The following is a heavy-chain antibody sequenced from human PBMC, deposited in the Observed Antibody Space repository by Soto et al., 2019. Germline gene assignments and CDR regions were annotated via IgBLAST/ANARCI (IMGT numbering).Heavy chain of an antibody. D-gene: IGHD1-26*01. CDR2: ISGSGGST. CDR3: AKLEWELLFDY. V-gene: IGHV3-23*01. Sequence: EVQLLESGGGLVQPGGSLRLSCAASGFTFSNYAMTWVRQAPGKGLEWVSAISGSGGSTYYTDSVKGRFTISRDNSKNTLNLQMNSLRAEDTAVYYCAKLEWELLFDYWGQGTLVTVSS. J-gene: IGHJ4*02. CDR1: GFTFSNYA.